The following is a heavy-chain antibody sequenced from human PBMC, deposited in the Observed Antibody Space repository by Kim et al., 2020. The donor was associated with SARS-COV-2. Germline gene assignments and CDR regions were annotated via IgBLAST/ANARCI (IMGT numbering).Heavy chain of an antibody. Sequence: ASVKVSCKASGYTFTSYGISWVRQAPGQGLEWMGWNSAYNGNTNYAQKLQGRVTMTTDTSTSTAYMELRSLRSDDTAVYYCAGGVGESCSGGSRYLHEPYYYCSYGMDVWGQGTTVTVSS. CDR3: AGGVGESCSGGSRYLHEPYYYCSYGMDV. V-gene: IGHV1-18*01. D-gene: IGHD2-15*01. CDR1: GYTFTSYG. CDR2: NSAYNGNT. J-gene: IGHJ6*02.